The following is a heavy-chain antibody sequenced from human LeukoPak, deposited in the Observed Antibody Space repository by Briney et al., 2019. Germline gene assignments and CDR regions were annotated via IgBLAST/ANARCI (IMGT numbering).Heavy chain of an antibody. CDR2: IYHSGST. J-gene: IGHJ4*02. CDR3: ASTQNYDLHFDY. D-gene: IGHD3-3*01. CDR1: GGSFSGYY. V-gene: IGHV4-38-2*01. Sequence: SETLSLTCAVYGGSFSGYYWGWIRQPPGKGLEWIGSIYHSGSTYYNPSLKSRVTISVDTSKNQFSLKLSSVTAADTAVYYCASTQNYDLHFDYWGQGTLVTVFS.